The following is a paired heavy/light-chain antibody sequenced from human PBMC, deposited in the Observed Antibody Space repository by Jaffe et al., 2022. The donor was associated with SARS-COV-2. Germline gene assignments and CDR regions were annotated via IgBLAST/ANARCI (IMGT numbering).Light chain of an antibody. CDR1: SSNIGSNI. Sequence: QPVLTQPPSASGTPGQRVTIFCSGSSSNIGSNIVYWYQQLPGTAPKLLIDNNNQRPSGVPDRFSGSKSDTSASLAISGLQSEDEADYHCGTWDDSLNGWVFGGGTKVTVL. J-gene: IGLJ3*02. CDR2: NNN. V-gene: IGLV1-44*01. CDR3: GTWDDSLNGWV.
Heavy chain of an antibody. J-gene: IGHJ4*02. CDR1: GYSFDNYW. V-gene: IGHV5-51*01. CDR3: ARPGISGLLGEFDY. CDR2: IYPLDADT. Sequence: EVQLVQSGAEVRKPGESLKISCRGSGYSFDNYWIGWVRQMPGRGLEWVGIIYPLDADTRYGPSFQGQVTISADMSINTAYLQWRSLKPSDTAMYYCARPGISGLLGEFDYWGQGTLVTVSS. D-gene: IGHD6-13*01.